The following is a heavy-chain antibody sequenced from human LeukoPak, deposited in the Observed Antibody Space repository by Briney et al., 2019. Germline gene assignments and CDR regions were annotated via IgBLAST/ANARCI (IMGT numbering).Heavy chain of an antibody. CDR2: ITWNSDNI. D-gene: IGHD2-21*02. Sequence: GGSLRLSCAASGFTSDDYAMHWVRQAPGKGLEWVSGITWNSDNIEYADSVKGRFTISRDNSRNSVFLQMNSLRPEDTALYHCAKEVDCPSDCLFFHSWGQGTLVTVSS. J-gene: IGHJ4*02. CDR3: AKEVDCPSDCLFFHS. V-gene: IGHV3-9*02. CDR1: GFTSDDYA.